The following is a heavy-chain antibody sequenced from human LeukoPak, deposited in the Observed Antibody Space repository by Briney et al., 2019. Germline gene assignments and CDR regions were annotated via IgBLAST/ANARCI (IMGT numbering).Heavy chain of an antibody. V-gene: IGHV3-23*01. D-gene: IGHD3-3*01. J-gene: IGHJ4*02. CDR2: ISGIGGST. Sequence: PGGSLRLSCAASGFTFNIHAMSWVRQAPGKGLEWVSTISGIGGSTYYADSVKGRFTISRDNSKNTLSLQMNSLRAEDTAVYYCARPSAEGVVIICLDYWGQGTLVTVSS. CDR3: ARPSAEGVVIICLDY. CDR1: GFTFNIHA.